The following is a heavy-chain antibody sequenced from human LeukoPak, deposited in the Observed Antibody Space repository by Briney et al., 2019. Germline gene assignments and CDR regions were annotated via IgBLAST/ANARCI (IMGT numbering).Heavy chain of an antibody. Sequence: PGGSLRLSCAASTFTFSSYAMSWVRQAPGKGLEWVSVISGSGGSTYYADSVKGRFTISRDDSKNTLYLQMNSLRAEDTAVYYCAKEDYGGNSLYFDHWGQGTLVTVSS. V-gene: IGHV3-23*01. D-gene: IGHD4-23*01. J-gene: IGHJ4*02. CDR1: TFTFSSYA. CDR2: ISGSGGST. CDR3: AKEDYGGNSLYFDH.